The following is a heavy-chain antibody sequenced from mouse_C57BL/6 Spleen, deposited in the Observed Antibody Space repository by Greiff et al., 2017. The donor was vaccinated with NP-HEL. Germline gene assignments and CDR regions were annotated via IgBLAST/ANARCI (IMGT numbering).Heavy chain of an antibody. CDR2: IRLKSDNYAT. CDR1: GFTFSNYW. CDR3: TGKSNPFAY. J-gene: IGHJ3*01. V-gene: IGHV6-3*01. Sequence: EVQLQQSGGGLVQPGGSMKLSCVASGFTFSNYWMNWVRQSPEKGLEWVAQIRLKSDNYATHYAESVQGRFTISRDDSKSSVYLQMNNLRAEDTGIYYCTGKSNPFAYWGQGTLVTVSA. D-gene: IGHD2-5*01.